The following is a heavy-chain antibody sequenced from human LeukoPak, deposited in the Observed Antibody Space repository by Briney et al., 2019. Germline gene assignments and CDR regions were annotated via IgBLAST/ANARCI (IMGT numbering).Heavy chain of an antibody. Sequence: GGSLRLSCAASGFTGSSNYISWVRQAPGKGLEGVSVIYSGGSTYYADSVKGRFTISRDNSKNTLYLQMNSLRAEDTAVYYCARDVTAMAQYGMDVWGQGTTVTVSS. CDR1: GFTGSSNY. D-gene: IGHD5-18*01. J-gene: IGHJ6*02. CDR3: ARDVTAMAQYGMDV. V-gene: IGHV3-66*01. CDR2: IYSGGST.